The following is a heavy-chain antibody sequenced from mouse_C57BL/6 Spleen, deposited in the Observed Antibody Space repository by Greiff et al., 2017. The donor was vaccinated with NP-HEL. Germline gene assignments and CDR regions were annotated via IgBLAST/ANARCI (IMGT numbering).Heavy chain of an antibody. D-gene: IGHD4-1*02. V-gene: IGHV1-22*01. J-gene: IGHJ1*03. CDR3: ARSNWGWYFDV. CDR1: GYTFTDYH. CDR2: INPNNGVT. Sequence: VQLQQSGPELVKPGASVKMSCKASGYTFTDYHMHWVKQSHGKSLEWIGSINPNNGVTSSNQKFKGKATLTVNKASSTAYMELRSLTSEDSAVYDCARSNWGWYFDVWGTGTTVTVSS.